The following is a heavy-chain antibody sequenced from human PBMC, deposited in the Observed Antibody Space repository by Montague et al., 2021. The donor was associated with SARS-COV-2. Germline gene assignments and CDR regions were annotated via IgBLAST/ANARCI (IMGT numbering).Heavy chain of an antibody. V-gene: IGHV4-4*02. CDR1: GESMTSCW. D-gene: IGHD2/OR15-2a*01. CDR3: TRARSKAIDY. J-gene: IGHJ4*02. Sequence: SETLSLTCAVSGESMTSCWWTWVRQPPGQRLQWIGEIIHDGTSRSNYNPALKSRVTISIDTSKNQFFLRLSSVTAADTALYFCTRARSKAIDYWGQGALVTVSS. CDR2: IIHDGTS.